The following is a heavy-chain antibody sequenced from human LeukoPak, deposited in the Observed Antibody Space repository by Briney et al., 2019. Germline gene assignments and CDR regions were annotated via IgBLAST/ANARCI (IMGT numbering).Heavy chain of an antibody. CDR1: GFTFSNYS. J-gene: IGHJ4*02. D-gene: IGHD3-16*01. CDR2: INSDGSST. V-gene: IGHV3-74*01. CDR3: ARKGVGGELGGFDY. Sequence: GGSLRLSCAASGFTFSNYSMHWVRHAPGKGLVWVSRINSDGSSTNYADSVKGRFTISRDNAKNSLYLQMNSLRAEDTALYHCARKGVGGELGGFDYWGQGTLVTVSS.